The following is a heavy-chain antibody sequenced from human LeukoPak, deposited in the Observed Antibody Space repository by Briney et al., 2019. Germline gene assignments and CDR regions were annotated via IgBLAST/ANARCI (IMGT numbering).Heavy chain of an antibody. D-gene: IGHD3-10*01. CDR2: ISYDGSNK. Sequence: GGSLRLSCAASGFTFSSYGMHWVRQAPGKGLEWVAVISYDGSNKYYADSVKGRFTISRDNSKNTLYLQMNSLRAEDTAVYYCAKDATWFGELCTFDYWGQGTLVTVSS. V-gene: IGHV3-30*18. CDR1: GFTFSSYG. CDR3: AKDATWFGELCTFDY. J-gene: IGHJ4*02.